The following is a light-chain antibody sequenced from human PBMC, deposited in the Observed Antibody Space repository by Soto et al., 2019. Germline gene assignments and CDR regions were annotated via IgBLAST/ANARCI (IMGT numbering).Light chain of an antibody. Sequence: DIQMTQSPSSLSASVGDTVTITCRASQSVSTYLNWYQQRPGKAPSLLIYDASTLQRGVPSRFSGSGSETDFTLTISNLQSEDFATYYCQQSYSTPRTFGQGTKVEIK. CDR1: QSVSTY. CDR2: DAS. V-gene: IGKV1-39*01. CDR3: QQSYSTPRT. J-gene: IGKJ1*01.